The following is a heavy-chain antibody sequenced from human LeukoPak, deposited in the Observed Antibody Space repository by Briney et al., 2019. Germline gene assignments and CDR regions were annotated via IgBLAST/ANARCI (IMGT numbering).Heavy chain of an antibody. J-gene: IGHJ6*02. D-gene: IGHD2-2*01. CDR3: AEGREIVVVPAASYYYYGMDV. V-gene: IGHV1-69*04. Sequence: GASVKVSCKASGGTFSSYAISWVRQAPGQGLEWMGRIIPILGIANYAQKFQGRVTITADKSTSTAYMELSSLRSEDTAVYYCAEGREIVVVPAASYYYYGMDVWGQGTTVTVSS. CDR2: IIPILGIA. CDR1: GGTFSSYA.